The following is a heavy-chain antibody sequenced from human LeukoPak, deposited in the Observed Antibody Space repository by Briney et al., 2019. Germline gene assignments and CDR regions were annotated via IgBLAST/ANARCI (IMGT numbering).Heavy chain of an antibody. CDR2: IIPIFGTA. CDR1: GGTFSSYA. J-gene: IGHJ4*02. D-gene: IGHD3-22*01. CDR3: ARENYYDSSGYSGYYFDY. V-gene: IGHV1-69*05. Sequence: SVKVSCKASGGTFSSYAISWVRQTPGQGLEWMGGIIPIFGTANYAQKFQGRVTITTDESTSTAYMELSSLRSEDTAVYYCARENYYDSSGYSGYYFDYWGQGTLVTVSS.